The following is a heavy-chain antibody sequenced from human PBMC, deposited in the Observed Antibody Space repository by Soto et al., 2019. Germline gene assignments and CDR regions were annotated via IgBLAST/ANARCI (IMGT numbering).Heavy chain of an antibody. CDR3: ARQKLERRSFDY. CDR1: SGSISSSNW. Sequence: QVQLQESGPGLVKPSGTLSLTCAVSSGSISSSNWWSWVRHPPGKGLEWIGEIYHSGSTNYNPSLKRRVTISVDKSKNQFSLKLSYVTAADTAVYYCARQKLERRSFDYWGQGTLVTVSS. J-gene: IGHJ4*02. CDR2: IYHSGST. D-gene: IGHD1-1*01. V-gene: IGHV4-4*02.